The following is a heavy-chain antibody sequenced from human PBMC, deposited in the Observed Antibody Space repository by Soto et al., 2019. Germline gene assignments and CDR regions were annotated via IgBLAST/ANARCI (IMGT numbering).Heavy chain of an antibody. CDR3: ARASIGGNWNYFDY. CDR1: GGSFSGYY. D-gene: IGHD1-20*01. CDR2: INNSGST. V-gene: IGHV4-34*01. Sequence: QVQLQQWGAGLLKPSETLSLTCAVYGGSFSGYYWSWIRQPPGKGLEWIGEINNSGSTNYNPSLKSRVTISVDTSKNQFSLKLSSVTAADTAVYYCARASIGGNWNYFDYWGQGTLVTVSS. J-gene: IGHJ4*02.